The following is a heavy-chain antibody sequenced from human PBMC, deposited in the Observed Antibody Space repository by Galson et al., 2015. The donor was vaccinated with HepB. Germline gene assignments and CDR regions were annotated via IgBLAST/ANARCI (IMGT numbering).Heavy chain of an antibody. D-gene: IGHD3-9*01. J-gene: IGHJ6*02. CDR3: AKGRDDILTGYYKKNYYYYGMDV. CDR2: INGRGSTT. CDR1: GFTFSRYA. V-gene: IGHV3-23*01. Sequence: SLRLSCAASGFTFSRYAMTWVRQAPGKGLEWVLSINGRGSTTYYADSVKGRFTISRDNSKNTLYLQMNSLRAEDTAVYYCAKGRDDILTGYYKKNYYYYGMDVWGQGTTVTVSS.